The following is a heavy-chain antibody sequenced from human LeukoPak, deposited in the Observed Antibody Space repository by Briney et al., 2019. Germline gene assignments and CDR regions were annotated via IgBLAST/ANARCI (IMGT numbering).Heavy chain of an antibody. D-gene: IGHD4-23*01. J-gene: IGHJ4*02. CDR2: MNLDSGDT. Sequence: GASVKVSCKASGYTFTSYEINWVRQATGQGLEWLGWMNLDSGDTAYVQKFQGRITMTRSTSISTAYMELSSLRSEDTAVYYCARATQGLRWYRYFDYWGQGTLVTVSS. CDR3: ARATQGLRWYRYFDY. CDR1: GYTFTSYE. V-gene: IGHV1-8*01.